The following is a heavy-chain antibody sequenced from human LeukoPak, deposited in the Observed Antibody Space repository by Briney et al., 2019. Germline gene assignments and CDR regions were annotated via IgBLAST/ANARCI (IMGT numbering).Heavy chain of an antibody. Sequence: EPLWLTLALARETVRNYKSSDIGRPRGNGLEWIGYIYYSGGTNYNPSLKSRVTISVDTSKNQFSLKLSSVTAADTAVYYCASRKCQVTIFCTPVGCYIAAVDIW. CDR1: RETVRNYK. CDR2: IYYSGGT. D-gene: IGHD3-9*01. V-gene: IGHV4-59*02. J-gene: IGHJ3*02. CDR3: ASRKCQVTIFCTPVGCYIAAVDI.